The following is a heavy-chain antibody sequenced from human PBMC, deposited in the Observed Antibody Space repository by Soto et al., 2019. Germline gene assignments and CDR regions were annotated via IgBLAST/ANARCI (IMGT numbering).Heavy chain of an antibody. V-gene: IGHV1-2*02. CDR2: LKPDNGGT. CDR1: GYSFTGHY. Sequence: QVQLVQSGAEVKPPGASVKVSCKASGYSFTGHYMHWVRQVSGKRLEFLGWLKPDNGGTYYAPKFHGRFTFTRDTSTTTAYRELSGLHSDDTAVYYCARDLCPLGSGSPCPTYGMDLWGQGTTVAVSS. CDR3: ARDLCPLGSGSPCPTYGMDL. J-gene: IGHJ6*02. D-gene: IGHD3-10*01.